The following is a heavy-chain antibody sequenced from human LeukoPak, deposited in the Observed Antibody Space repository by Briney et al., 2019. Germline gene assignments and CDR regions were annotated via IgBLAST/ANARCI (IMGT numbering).Heavy chain of an antibody. Sequence: ASVKVSCKASGYTFTGYYMHWVRQAPGQGLEWMGWINPNSGGTNYAQKFQGRVTMTRDTSISTAYMELSRLRSDDTAVYYCARGLAYYYDSSGYYYDDHWGQGTLVTVSS. D-gene: IGHD3-22*01. CDR1: GYTFTGYY. CDR2: INPNSGGT. CDR3: ARGLAYYYDSSGYYYDDH. J-gene: IGHJ4*02. V-gene: IGHV1-2*02.